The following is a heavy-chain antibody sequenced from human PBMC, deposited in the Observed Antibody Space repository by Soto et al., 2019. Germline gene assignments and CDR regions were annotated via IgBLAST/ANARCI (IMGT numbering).Heavy chain of an antibody. CDR1: GYTLTELS. J-gene: IGHJ4*02. CDR2: FDPEDGET. D-gene: IGHD6-19*01. V-gene: IGHV1-24*01. CDR3: ATVSRLGDAAVAATVY. Sequence: ASVKVSCKVSGYTLTELSMHWVRQAPGKGLEWMGGFDPEDGETIYAQKFQGRVTMTEDTSTDTAYMELSSLRSEDTAVYYCATVSRLGDAAVAATVYWGQGTLVTVSS.